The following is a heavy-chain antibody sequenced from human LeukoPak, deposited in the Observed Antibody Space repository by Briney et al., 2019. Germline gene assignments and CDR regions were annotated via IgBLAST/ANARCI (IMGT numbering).Heavy chain of an antibody. CDR1: GYTFTSYG. D-gene: IGHD1-26*01. CDR3: ARRGPLGATTALSSDY. V-gene: IGHV1-18*01. CDR2: ISAYDGNT. J-gene: IGHJ4*02. Sequence: ASVKVSCKASGYTFTSYGISWVRQAPGQGLEWMGWISAYDGNTDYAQKLQGRVTMTTDTSTSTAYMELRSLRSDDTAVYYCARRGPLGATTALSSDYWGQGTLVTVSS.